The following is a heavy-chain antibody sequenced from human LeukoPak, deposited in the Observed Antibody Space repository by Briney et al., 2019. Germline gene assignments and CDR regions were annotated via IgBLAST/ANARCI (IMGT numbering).Heavy chain of an antibody. V-gene: IGHV3-23*01. CDR2: ISGSGGST. Sequence: GGSLRLSCAASGFTFSSYAMSWVRQVPGKGLEWVSAISGSGGSTNYADSVKGRFTISRDNSKNTLYLQMNSLRAEDTAVYYCAKGDCSSTSCYTFDYWGQGTLVTVSS. J-gene: IGHJ4*02. D-gene: IGHD2-2*02. CDR1: GFTFSSYA. CDR3: AKGDCSSTSCYTFDY.